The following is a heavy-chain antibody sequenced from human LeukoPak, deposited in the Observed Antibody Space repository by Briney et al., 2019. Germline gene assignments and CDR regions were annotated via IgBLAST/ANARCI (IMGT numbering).Heavy chain of an antibody. CDR2: IYPGDADT. D-gene: IGHD2-2*01. V-gene: IGHV5-51*01. CDR1: GYSFPSYW. J-gene: IGHJ5*02. CDR3: ARRGGPAAMRNWFDP. Sequence: GESLKISCKGSGYSFPSYWIGWVRQMPGKGMEWMGIIYPGDADTRYSPSFQGQVTISADKSISTAYLQWSSLKASDTATYYCARRGGPAAMRNWFDPWGQGTLVTVSS.